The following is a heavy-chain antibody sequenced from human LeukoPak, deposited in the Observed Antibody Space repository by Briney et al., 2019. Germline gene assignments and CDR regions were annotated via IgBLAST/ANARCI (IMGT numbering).Heavy chain of an antibody. CDR2: ISSSSSTI. D-gene: IGHD5-18*01. V-gene: IGHV3-48*01. CDR1: GFTFSSYS. CDR3: AKDAHDTAMTPDYYYYYYMDV. Sequence: GGSLRLSCAASGFTFSSYSMNWVRQAPGKGLEWVSYISSSSSTIYYADSVKGRFTISRDNAKNSLYLQMNSLRAEDTAVYYCAKDAHDTAMTPDYYYYYYMDVWGKGTTVTISS. J-gene: IGHJ6*03.